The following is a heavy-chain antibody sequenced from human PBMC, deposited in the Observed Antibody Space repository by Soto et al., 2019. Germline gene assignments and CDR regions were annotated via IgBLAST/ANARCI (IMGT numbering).Heavy chain of an antibody. V-gene: IGHV4-39*01. D-gene: IGHD3-10*01. CDR2: IYYSGST. CDR3: ASPAPGSGSYYYYYYYGMDV. J-gene: IGHJ6*02. CDR1: GGYISNGGYS. Sequence: SETLSLTCAVSGGYISNGGYSWNWIRQPPGKGLEWIGSIYYSGSTYYNPSLKSRVTISVDTSKNQFSLKLSSVTAADTAVYYCASPAPGSGSYYYYYYYGMDVWGQGTTVTVSS.